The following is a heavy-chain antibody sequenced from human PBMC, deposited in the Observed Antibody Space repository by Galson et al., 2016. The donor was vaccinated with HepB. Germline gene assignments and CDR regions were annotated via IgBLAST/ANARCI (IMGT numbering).Heavy chain of an antibody. CDR3: ARVRDGNNWRVQPFDP. D-gene: IGHD5-24*01. J-gene: IGHJ5*02. CDR2: ISYDGTDK. CDR1: GIIFRSND. Sequence: SLRLSCAASGIIFRSNDMHWVRQAPGKGLEWVAAISYDGTDKYYADSVKGRFTISRDNSKNTLFLQMNSLRAEDTAVYYCARVRDGNNWRVQPFDPWGQGTLVSVSS. V-gene: IGHV3-30-3*01.